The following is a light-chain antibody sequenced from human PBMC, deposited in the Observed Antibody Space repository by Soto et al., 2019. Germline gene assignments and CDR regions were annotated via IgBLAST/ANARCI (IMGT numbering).Light chain of an antibody. V-gene: IGLV2-23*03. CDR1: SGDIGSYNR. CDR2: EGS. Sequence: QSALTQPASVSGSPGQSITISCTGTSGDIGSYNRVSWYQHHPGKAPKLLIFEGSKRPSGVSYRFSGSKSGNTASLTISGLQAEDEADYHCCSYGGFSTFVLFGGGTKLTVL. CDR3: CSYGGFSTFVL. J-gene: IGLJ2*01.